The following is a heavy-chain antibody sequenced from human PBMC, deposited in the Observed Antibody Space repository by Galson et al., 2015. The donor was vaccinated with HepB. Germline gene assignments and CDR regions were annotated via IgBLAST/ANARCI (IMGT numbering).Heavy chain of an antibody. Sequence: SVKVSCKASGYTFTSYAMHWVRQAPGQRLERMGWINAGNGNTKYSQKFQGRVTITRDTSASTAYMELSSLRSEDTAVYYCAREGENYYELNWFDPWGQGTLVTVSS. CDR1: GYTFTSYA. V-gene: IGHV1-3*01. CDR2: INAGNGNT. J-gene: IGHJ5*02. CDR3: AREGENYYELNWFDP. D-gene: IGHD3-22*01.